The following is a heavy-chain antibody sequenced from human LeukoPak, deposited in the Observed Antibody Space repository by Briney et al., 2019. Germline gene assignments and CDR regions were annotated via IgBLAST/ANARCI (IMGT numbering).Heavy chain of an antibody. D-gene: IGHD3-3*01. CDR3: ATGGSGFLADEIPLGDYFDY. Sequence: ASVKVSCKASGYTFTGYYMHWVRQAPGQGLEWMGWINPNSGGTNHAQKFQGRVTMTRDTSISTAYMELSRLRSDDTAVYYCATGGSGFLADEIPLGDYFDYWGQGTLVTVSS. V-gene: IGHV1-2*02. J-gene: IGHJ4*02. CDR2: INPNSGGT. CDR1: GYTFTGYY.